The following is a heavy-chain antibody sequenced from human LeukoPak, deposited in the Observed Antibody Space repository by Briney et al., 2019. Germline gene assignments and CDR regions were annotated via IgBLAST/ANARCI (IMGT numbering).Heavy chain of an antibody. CDR2: ISSSSSTI. CDR1: GFTFSSYS. J-gene: IGHJ4*02. CDR3: ARDNPIVGATITLDY. D-gene: IGHD1-26*01. Sequence: PGGSLRLSCAASGFTFSSYSMIWVRQAPAKGLEWISYISSSSSTIYYADSVKGRFTISRDNAMNSLYLQMNSLRDEGTAVYYCARDNPIVGATITLDYWGQGALVTVSS. V-gene: IGHV3-48*02.